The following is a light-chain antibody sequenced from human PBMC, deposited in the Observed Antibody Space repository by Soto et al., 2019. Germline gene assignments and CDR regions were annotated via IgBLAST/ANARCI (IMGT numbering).Light chain of an antibody. CDR2: SNN. J-gene: IGLJ3*02. V-gene: IGLV1-44*01. CDR1: SSNIERHT. CDR3: AVWDDSLNAWL. Sequence: QTVLTQSPSASGTPGQRVTISCSGSSSNIERHTVNWYQQVPGTAPKLLIYSNNQRPSGVPDRFSGYNSGTSASLAISGLQSEDEADYYCAVWDDSLNAWLFGGGTKVTVL.